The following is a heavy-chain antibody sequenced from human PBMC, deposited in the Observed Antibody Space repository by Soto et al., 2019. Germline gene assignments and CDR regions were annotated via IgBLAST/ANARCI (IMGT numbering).Heavy chain of an antibody. CDR2: IIPIFGTA. Sequence: QVQLVQSGAEVNKPGSSVKVSCKASGGTFSSYAISWVRQAPGQGLEWMGGIIPIFGTANYAQKFHGRVTITADESTSTAYMELSSLRSEDTAVYYCARVAYCGGDCTRGDDYWGQGTLVTVSS. J-gene: IGHJ4*02. CDR1: GGTFSSYA. V-gene: IGHV1-69*12. CDR3: ARVAYCGGDCTRGDDY. D-gene: IGHD2-21*02.